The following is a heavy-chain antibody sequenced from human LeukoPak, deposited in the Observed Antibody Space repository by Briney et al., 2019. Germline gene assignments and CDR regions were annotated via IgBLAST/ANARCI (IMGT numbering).Heavy chain of an antibody. Sequence: GGSLRLSCVVSGFTFSDYAMHWVRQAPGKGLEGVAVISFDGSNKYYADSVKGRFTISRDSSENTLYLQMNSLRAEDTAVYYCARDISAGGWYSSSSGWFDPWGQGTLVTVSS. CDR1: GFTFSDYA. V-gene: IGHV3-30-3*01. CDR2: ISFDGSNK. CDR3: ARDISAGGWYSSSSGWFDP. D-gene: IGHD6-6*01. J-gene: IGHJ5*02.